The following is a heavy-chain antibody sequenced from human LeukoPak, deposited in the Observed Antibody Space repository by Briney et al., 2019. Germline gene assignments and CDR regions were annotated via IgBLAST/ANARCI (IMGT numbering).Heavy chain of an antibody. CDR2: ISAYNSNT. CDR3: ARRGGRGFVDY. J-gene: IGHJ4*02. Sequence: ASVKVSCKASGYTFTSYGITWVRQAPGQWPEWMGWISAYNSNTNYAQKLQGRVTMTTDTSTSTAHMELRSLRSDDTAVYYCARRGGRGFVDYWGQGTLVTVSS. CDR1: GYTFTSYG. D-gene: IGHD2-15*01. V-gene: IGHV1-18*01.